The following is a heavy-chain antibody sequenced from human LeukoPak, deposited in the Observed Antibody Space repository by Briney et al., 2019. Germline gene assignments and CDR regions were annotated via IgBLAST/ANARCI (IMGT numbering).Heavy chain of an antibody. CDR3: ARGFDYGDLNYAFDI. CDR2: IWYDGSNK. Sequence: GRSLRLSCAASGFTFSRYGMHWVRQAPGKGLEWVAVIWYDGSNKYYAGSVKGRFTISRDNSKNTLYLQMNSLRAEDTAVYYCARGFDYGDLNYAFDIWGQGTMVTVSS. CDR1: GFTFSRYG. J-gene: IGHJ3*02. V-gene: IGHV3-33*01. D-gene: IGHD4-17*01.